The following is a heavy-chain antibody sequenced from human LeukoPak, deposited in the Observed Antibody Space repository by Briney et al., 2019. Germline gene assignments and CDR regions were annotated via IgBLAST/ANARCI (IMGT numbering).Heavy chain of an antibody. Sequence: ASVKVSCKASGGTFSSYAISWVRQAPGQGLEWMGWISAYNGNTNYAQKFQGRVTMTTDTSTSTAYMELRSLRSDDTAVYYCAREGSSWYEFGYWGQGTLVTVSS. CDR3: AREGSSWYEFGY. J-gene: IGHJ4*02. D-gene: IGHD6-13*01. CDR1: GGTFSSYA. CDR2: ISAYNGNT. V-gene: IGHV1-18*01.